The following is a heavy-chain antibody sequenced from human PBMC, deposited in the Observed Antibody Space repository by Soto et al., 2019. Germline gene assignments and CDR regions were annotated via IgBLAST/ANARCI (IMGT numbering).Heavy chain of an antibody. CDR1: GGSISSYY. J-gene: IGHJ4*02. CDR3: ARGSRYYGSSEPPDY. V-gene: IGHV4-59*01. CDR2: VYYSWST. D-gene: IGHD3-22*01. Sequence: SETLSLTCTVSGGSISSYYWSWIRQPPGKGLEWIGYVYYSWSTNYNPSLKSRVTISVDKSKNQFSLKLSSVTAADTAVYYCARGSRYYGSSEPPDYWGQGTLVTVSS.